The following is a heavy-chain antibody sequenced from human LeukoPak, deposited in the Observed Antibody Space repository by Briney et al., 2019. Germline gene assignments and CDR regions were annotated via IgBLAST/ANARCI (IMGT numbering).Heavy chain of an antibody. CDR1: GFTFSSYS. Sequence: GSLRLSFAASGFTFSSYSMNWVRQAPGKGLEWVSSISSSSYIYYADSVKGRFTISRDNAKNSLYLQMNSLRAEDTAVYYCARASAEQGFLFDYWGQGTLVTVSS. D-gene: IGHD1/OR15-1a*01. V-gene: IGHV3-21*01. CDR3: ARASAEQGFLFDY. CDR2: ISSSSYI. J-gene: IGHJ4*02.